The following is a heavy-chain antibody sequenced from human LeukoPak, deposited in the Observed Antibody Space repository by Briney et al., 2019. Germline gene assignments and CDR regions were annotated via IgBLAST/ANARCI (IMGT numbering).Heavy chain of an antibody. CDR3: ARVLDWNYAWFDP. J-gene: IGHJ5*02. V-gene: IGHV1-2*02. CDR2: INPNSGGT. CDR1: GYTFTGYY. Sequence: ASVKVSCKASGYTFTGYYMHWVRQAPGQGLEWMGWINPNSGGTNYAQTFQGRVTMTRDTSISTAYMELSRLRSDDTAVYYCARVLDWNYAWFDPWGQGTLVTVSS. D-gene: IGHD1-7*01.